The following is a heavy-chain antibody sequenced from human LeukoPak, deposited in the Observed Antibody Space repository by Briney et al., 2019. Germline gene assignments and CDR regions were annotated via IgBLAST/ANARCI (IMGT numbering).Heavy chain of an antibody. V-gene: IGHV1-2*04. CDR2: INPISGGT. Sequence: GASVKVSCKASGYTFTGHYTHWVRQAPGQGLEWMGWINPISGGTNYAQKFQGWVTMTRDTSISTAYMELSRLRSDDTAVYYCARGPTILAGFDPWGQGTLVTVSS. J-gene: IGHJ5*02. CDR3: ARGPTILAGFDP. D-gene: IGHD3-3*01. CDR1: GYTFTGHY.